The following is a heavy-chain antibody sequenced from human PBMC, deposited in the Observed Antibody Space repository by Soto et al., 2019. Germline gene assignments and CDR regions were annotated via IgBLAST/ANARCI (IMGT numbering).Heavy chain of an antibody. CDR3: AHKGGRGAAMDV. V-gene: IGHV2-5*02. CDR2: IYWDDDE. Sequence: QITLKESGPTLVKPTQTLTLTCTFSGFSLSSSGVGEGWIRQPPGKALEWLTLIYWDDDERYSPSLKSRLTITKDTSKNQVVLTLTNMDPVDTATYFCAHKGGRGAAMDVWGQGTTVTVSS. CDR1: GFSLSSSGVG. J-gene: IGHJ6*02. D-gene: IGHD2-15*01.